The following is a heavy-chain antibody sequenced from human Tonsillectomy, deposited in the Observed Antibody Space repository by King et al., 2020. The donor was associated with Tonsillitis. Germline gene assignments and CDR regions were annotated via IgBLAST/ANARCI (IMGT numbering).Heavy chain of an antibody. CDR3: VQHISGWYAVDY. CDR2: IYWDGDK. J-gene: IGHJ4*02. Sequence: VTLKESGPTLVKPTQTLTLTCTFSGFSLSTSGVGVGLIRQPPGKALEWLALIYWDGDKRYSPSLKSRLTITKDTSKNQVVLTMTTMDPGDTATYYCVQHISGWYAVDYWGQGTLVTVSS. CDR1: GFSLSTSGVG. V-gene: IGHV2-5*02. D-gene: IGHD6-19*01.